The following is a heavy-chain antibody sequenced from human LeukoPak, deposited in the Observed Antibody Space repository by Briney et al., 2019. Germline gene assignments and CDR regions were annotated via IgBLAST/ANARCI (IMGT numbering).Heavy chain of an antibody. V-gene: IGHV3-11*04. CDR3: GTVETYIGNYRRCVSDC. CDR1: GFTFSDYY. D-gene: IGHD3-16*02. J-gene: IGHJ4*02. CDR2: ISSSGSTI. Sequence: GGSLRLSCAASGFTFSDYYMSWIRQAPAKGLEGVSCISSSGSTIYYADSVKGRFTISRDNAKNSLYLQINSLRAEDTAVYYCGTVETYIGNYRRCVSDCCGQGTLVSVSS.